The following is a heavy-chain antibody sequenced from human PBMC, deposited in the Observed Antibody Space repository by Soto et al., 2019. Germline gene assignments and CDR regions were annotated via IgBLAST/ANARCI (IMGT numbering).Heavy chain of an antibody. J-gene: IGHJ4*02. D-gene: IGHD3-16*01. CDR2: ISATGGGT. Sequence: GGSLRLSCAASGFTFSTYAMSWVRQAPGKGQEWVSLISATGGGTYYADSVKGRFTISRDNSHNTLYLQVHSLTAEDTAVYYCAKDRRAGGNSAFYFDFWGQGAQVTVSS. V-gene: IGHV3-23*01. CDR3: AKDRRAGGNSAFYFDF. CDR1: GFTFSTYA.